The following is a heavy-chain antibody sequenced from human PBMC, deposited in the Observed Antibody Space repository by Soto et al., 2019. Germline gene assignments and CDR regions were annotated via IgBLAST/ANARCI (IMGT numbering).Heavy chain of an antibody. J-gene: IGHJ6*02. D-gene: IGHD2-2*01. CDR3: ARGVPAAMLDYYYGMDV. CDR2: IYYSGST. Sequence: QVQLQESGPGLVKPSQTLSLTCTVSGGSISSGDYYWSWIRQPPGKGLEWIGYIYYSGSTYYNPYLKSRVTISVDTSKNQFSLKLSSVTAADTAVYYCARGVPAAMLDYYYGMDVWGQGTTVTVSS. CDR1: GGSISSGDYY. V-gene: IGHV4-30-4*01.